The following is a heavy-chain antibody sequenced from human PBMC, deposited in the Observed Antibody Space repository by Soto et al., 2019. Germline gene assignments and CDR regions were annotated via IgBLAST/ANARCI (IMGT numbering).Heavy chain of an antibody. J-gene: IGHJ4*02. D-gene: IGHD2-8*02. CDR2: IYYSGST. CDR3: AASQMGLITGVTT. V-gene: IGHV4-59*01. CDR1: GGSISSYY. Sequence: SETLSLTCTVSGGSISSYYWSWIRQPPGKGLEWIGYIYYSGSTNYNPSLKSRVTISVDTSKNQFSLKLSSVTAADTAVYYCAASQMGLITGVTTWGQRGQVTVPS.